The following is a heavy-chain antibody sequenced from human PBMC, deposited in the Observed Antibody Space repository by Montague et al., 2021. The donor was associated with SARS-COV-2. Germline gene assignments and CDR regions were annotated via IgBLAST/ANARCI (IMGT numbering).Heavy chain of an antibody. Sequence: SETLSLTCAVYGGSFSPYYWAWIRQSPGKGLEWIGEINHSGSTNYNPSXXSRVTISVDTSKNQFSLKLSSVTAADTAVYYCARGSRQWLVRPPHYYYFDYWGQGTLVTVSS. J-gene: IGHJ4*02. CDR3: ARGSRQWLVRPPHYYYFDY. CDR2: INHSGST. V-gene: IGHV4-34*01. D-gene: IGHD6-19*01. CDR1: GGSFSPYY.